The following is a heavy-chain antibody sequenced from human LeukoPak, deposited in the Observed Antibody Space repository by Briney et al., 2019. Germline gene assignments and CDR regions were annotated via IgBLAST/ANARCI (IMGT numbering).Heavy chain of an antibody. Sequence: GGSLRLSCAASGFTFSSYAMSWVRQAPGKGLEWVSSISGNGGSTYYGDSVKGRFTISRDNSKNTLYLQMNSLRAEDTAIYYCANPNRGKHSSSWYRGFDSWGQGTLVSVSS. J-gene: IGHJ4*02. CDR2: ISGNGGST. V-gene: IGHV3-23*01. CDR1: GFTFSSYA. D-gene: IGHD6-13*01. CDR3: ANPNRGKHSSSWYRGFDS.